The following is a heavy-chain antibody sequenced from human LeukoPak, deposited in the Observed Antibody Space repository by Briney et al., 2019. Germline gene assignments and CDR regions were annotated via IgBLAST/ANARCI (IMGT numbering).Heavy chain of an antibody. V-gene: IGHV1-69*01. CDR3: ARDSSGIRSLIAH. CDR1: GGTFSKYT. CDR2: ITPLFGTA. J-gene: IGHJ1*01. Sequence: SVKVSCKASGGTFSKYTISWVRQRPGQGLEWMGGITPLFGTANYAQKFQGRVTITADESASTAYMELSSLRSEDTAVYYCARDSSGIRSLIAHWGQGTLVTVSS. D-gene: IGHD6-13*01.